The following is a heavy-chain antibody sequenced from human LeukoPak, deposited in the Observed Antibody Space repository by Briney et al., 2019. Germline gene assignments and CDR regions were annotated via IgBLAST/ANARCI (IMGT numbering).Heavy chain of an antibody. J-gene: IGHJ4*02. Sequence: GRSLRLSCAASGFTFSSYAMHWVRQAPGKGLEWVAVISYDGSNKYYADSVKGRFTISRDNSKNTLYLQMNSLRAEDTAVYYCAGDGGIAAAGTLDYFDYWGQGTLVTVSS. CDR1: GFTFSSYA. CDR2: ISYDGSNK. V-gene: IGHV3-30-3*01. CDR3: AGDGGIAAAGTLDYFDY. D-gene: IGHD6-13*01.